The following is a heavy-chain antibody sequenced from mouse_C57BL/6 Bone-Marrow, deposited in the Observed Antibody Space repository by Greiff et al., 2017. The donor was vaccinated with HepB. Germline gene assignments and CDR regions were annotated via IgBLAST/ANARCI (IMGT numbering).Heavy chain of an antibody. CDR2: INPGSGGT. J-gene: IGHJ3*01. CDR3: ARRYYGSSLAWFAY. CDR1: GYAFTNYL. Sequence: VKLLESGAELVRPGTSVKVSCKASGYAFTNYLLEWVKQRPGQGLEWIGVINPGSGGTNYNEKFKGKATLTADKSTSTAYMQLSRLTSEDSAVYFCARRYYGSSLAWFAYWGQGTLVTVSA. D-gene: IGHD1-1*01. V-gene: IGHV1-54*01.